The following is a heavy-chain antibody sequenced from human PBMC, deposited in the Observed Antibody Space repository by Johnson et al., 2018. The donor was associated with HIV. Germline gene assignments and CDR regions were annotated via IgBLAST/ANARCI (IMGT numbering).Heavy chain of an antibody. CDR3: ARDKEDIVLVGAFEI. CDR1: GFTFSSYA. Sequence: QVQLVESGGGVVQPGRSLRLSCAASGFTFSSYAMHWVRQAPGKGLEWVAVISYDGSNKYYADSVKGRFTISRDNSKNTLYLQMNSLRAEDTAVYYCARDKEDIVLVGAFEIWGQGTMVTVSS. J-gene: IGHJ3*02. V-gene: IGHV3-30-3*01. D-gene: IGHD2-8*02. CDR2: ISYDGSNK.